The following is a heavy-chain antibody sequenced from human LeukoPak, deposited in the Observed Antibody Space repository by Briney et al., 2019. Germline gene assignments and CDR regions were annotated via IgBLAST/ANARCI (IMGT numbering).Heavy chain of an antibody. CDR3: ARDLFSSSWYGPYYFDY. CDR2: INPSGGTA. CDR1: GYTFTLYY. D-gene: IGHD6-13*01. V-gene: IGHV1-46*01. J-gene: IGHJ4*02. Sequence: ASVKVPCKASGYTFTLYYMHWVRQAPGQGLEWMGIINPSGGTANYAQKFQGRVTVTRDTSTSTVYMELSSLRSEDTAVYYCARDLFSSSWYGPYYFDYWGQGPLVTVSS.